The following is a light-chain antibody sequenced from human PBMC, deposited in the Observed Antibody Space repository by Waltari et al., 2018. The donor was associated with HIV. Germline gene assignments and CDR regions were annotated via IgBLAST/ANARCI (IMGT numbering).Light chain of an antibody. J-gene: IGKJ1*01. CDR3: LQLSGLPRT. CDR1: QDIKNN. V-gene: IGKV1-17*01. Sequence: DIQMTQSPSSLSASVGDRVTITCRAGQDIKNNLGWYQQKPGKAPRRLIYSASTLHTGVPSRVRGGGSGTDFTLSIDGLQPEDAANYFCLQLSGLPRTFGQGT. CDR2: SAS.